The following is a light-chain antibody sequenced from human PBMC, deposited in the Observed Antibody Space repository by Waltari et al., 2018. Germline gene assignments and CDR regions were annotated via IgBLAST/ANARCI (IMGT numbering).Light chain of an antibody. J-gene: IGKJ1*01. V-gene: IGKV3-20*01. CDR3: QHYVRLPVT. CDR2: GAS. Sequence: EIVLTQSAGTLSLSPGERATLSCRASQSVGWSLAWYQQKPGRAPRLLIYGASSRATGIPDRFSASGSGTDFSLSISGLEPEDFAVYYCQHYVRLPVTFGRGTKVEIK. CDR1: QSVGWS.